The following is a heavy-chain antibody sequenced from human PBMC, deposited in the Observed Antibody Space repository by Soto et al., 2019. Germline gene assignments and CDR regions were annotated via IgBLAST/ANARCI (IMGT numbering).Heavy chain of an antibody. J-gene: IGHJ4*02. V-gene: IGHV3-74*01. Sequence: EVQLMESGGGLVQPGGSLRLSCAASGFTFSNYWMHWVRQAPGEGLVWVSRINFYGTTTNYADSVKGRFTVSRDNARNTLYLQMISLRAEETAIYYCARGGLHAYYQDNWGQGILGTVSS. CDR1: GFTFSNYW. CDR2: INFYGTTT. D-gene: IGHD3-16*01. CDR3: ARGGLHAYYQDN.